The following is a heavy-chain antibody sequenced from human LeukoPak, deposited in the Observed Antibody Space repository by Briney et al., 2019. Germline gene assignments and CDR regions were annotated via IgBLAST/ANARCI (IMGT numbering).Heavy chain of an antibody. J-gene: IGHJ4*02. CDR2: ISGSGGST. V-gene: IGHV3-23*01. Sequence: PGGSLRLSYAASGLTPTSYAMSWVPQAPGKGLEWVSAISGSGGSTYYADSVKGRFTIPRDNSKNTLYLQMNSLRAEDTAVYYCAKGYPYSGSYPNYFDYWGQGTLVTVSS. CDR1: GLTPTSYA. CDR3: AKGYPYSGSYPNYFDY. D-gene: IGHD1-26*01.